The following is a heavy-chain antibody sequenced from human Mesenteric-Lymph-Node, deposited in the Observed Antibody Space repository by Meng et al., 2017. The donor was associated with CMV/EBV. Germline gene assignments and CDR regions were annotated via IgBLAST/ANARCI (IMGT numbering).Heavy chain of an antibody. CDR2: IKSKTDGGTT. CDR3: TTRDATFDY. J-gene: IGHJ4*02. CDR1: GFTVSSNY. D-gene: IGHD2-2*01. Sequence: GESLKISCAASGFTVSSNYMSWVRQAPGKGLEWVGRIKSKTDGGTTDYAAPVKGRFTISRDDSKNTLYLQMNSLKTEDTAVYYCTTRDATFDYWGQGTLVTVSS. V-gene: IGHV3-15*01.